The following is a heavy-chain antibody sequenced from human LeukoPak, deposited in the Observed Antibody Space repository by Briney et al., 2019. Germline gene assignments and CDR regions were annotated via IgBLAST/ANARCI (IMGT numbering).Heavy chain of an antibody. CDR2: IYYSGST. CDR1: GGSISSSSYY. CDR3: ARPGGELSLFEGRAFDI. D-gene: IGHD3-16*02. Sequence: SETLSLTCTVSGGSISSSSYYWGWIRQPPGKGLEWLGSIYYSGSTYYNPSLKSRVTISVDTSKNQFSLKLSSVTAADTAVYYCARPGGELSLFEGRAFDIWGQGTMVTVSS. V-gene: IGHV4-39*01. J-gene: IGHJ3*02.